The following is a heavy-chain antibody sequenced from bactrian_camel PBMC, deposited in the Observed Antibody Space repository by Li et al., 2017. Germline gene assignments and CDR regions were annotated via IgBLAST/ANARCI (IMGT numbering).Heavy chain of an antibody. J-gene: IGHJ4*01. CDR1: GDTYMYNG. D-gene: IGHD6*01. Sequence: HVQLVESGGGTVPAGGSLRLSCVASGDTYMYNGVGWHRQAPGKERELVTWMHGDGRINYGDSVKGRFTISRDYVKNTVSLEMKSLKTEDTAVYYCAAEEAVDETSCGRLHWGQGTQVTVS. CDR3: AAEEAVDETSCGRLH. CDR2: MHGDGRI. V-gene: IGHV3S53*01.